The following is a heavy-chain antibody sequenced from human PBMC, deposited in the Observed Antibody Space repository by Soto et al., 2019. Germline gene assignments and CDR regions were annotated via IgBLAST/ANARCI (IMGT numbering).Heavy chain of an antibody. J-gene: IGHJ4*02. V-gene: IGHV4-34*01. CDR1: GGSFSDYN. Sequence: QVQLQQWGAGLLKPSETLSLTCAVYGGSFSDYNWSWIRQPPGKGLEWIGEINHSGSTNYNPSLKSRVAISVETSKNQFSLKLTSVTAADPAVYYCARAPAATPFDYWGQGTLVTVSS. CDR3: ARAPAATPFDY. CDR2: INHSGST. D-gene: IGHD2-2*01.